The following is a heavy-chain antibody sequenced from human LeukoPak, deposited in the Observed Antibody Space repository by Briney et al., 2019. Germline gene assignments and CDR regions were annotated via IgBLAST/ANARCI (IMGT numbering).Heavy chain of an antibody. CDR2: IYYSGST. CDR1: GGSISSGGYY. D-gene: IGHD3-22*01. CDR3: ARAALNYYDSSGYPCPFDY. Sequence: SETLFLTCTVSGGSISSGGYYWSWIRQHPGKGLEWIGYIYYSGSTYYNPSLKSRVTISVDTSKNQFSLKLSSVTAADTAVYYCARAALNYYDSSGYPCPFDYWGQGTLVTVSS. V-gene: IGHV4-31*03. J-gene: IGHJ4*02.